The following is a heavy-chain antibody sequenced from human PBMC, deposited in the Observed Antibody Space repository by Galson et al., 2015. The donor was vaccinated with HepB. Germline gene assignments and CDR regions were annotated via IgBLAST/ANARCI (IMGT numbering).Heavy chain of an antibody. V-gene: IGHV1-18*04. J-gene: IGHJ3*02. CDR2: ISAYNGNT. Sequence: QSGAEVKKPGEFLRISCKASGYTFTSYCISWVRQAPGQGLEWMGWISAYNGNTNYAQKLQGRVTMTTDTSTSTAYMELRSLRSDDTAVYYCARLPSFLRGSSYGTGAFDIWGQGTMVTVSS. CDR3: ARLPSFLRGSSYGTGAFDI. CDR1: GYTFTSYC. D-gene: IGHD6-13*01.